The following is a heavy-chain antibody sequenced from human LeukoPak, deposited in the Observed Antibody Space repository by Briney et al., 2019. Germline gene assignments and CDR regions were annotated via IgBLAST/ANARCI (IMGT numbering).Heavy chain of an antibody. J-gene: IGHJ4*02. Sequence: GGSLRLSCAASGFIFSSYGLHWVRQAPGKGLEWVAVISYDGSTKYYADSVKGRLTISRDNSRNTLYLQMNSLRAEDTAVYYCAKEACGGSCSSDYFDYWGQGTLVTVSS. CDR3: AKEACGGSCSSDYFDY. D-gene: IGHD2-15*01. CDR2: ISYDGSTK. V-gene: IGHV3-30*18. CDR1: GFIFSSYG.